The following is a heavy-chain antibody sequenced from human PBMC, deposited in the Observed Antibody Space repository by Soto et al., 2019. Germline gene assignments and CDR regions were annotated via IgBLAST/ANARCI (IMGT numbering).Heavy chain of an antibody. Sequence: QLQLQESGSGLVKPSQTLSLTCAVSGGSISSGGYSWSWIRQPPGKGLEWIGYIYHSGSTYYNPSLTSRVTRSVDRPNNQFALKLSSVTAADTAVYYCAAGGGLPRYYWGQGTLVTVSS. CDR1: GGSISSGGYS. D-gene: IGHD5-12*01. J-gene: IGHJ4*02. V-gene: IGHV4-30-2*01. CDR3: AAGGGLPRYY. CDR2: IYHSGST.